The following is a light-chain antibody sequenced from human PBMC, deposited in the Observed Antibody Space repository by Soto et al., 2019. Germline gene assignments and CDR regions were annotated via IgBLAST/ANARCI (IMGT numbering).Light chain of an antibody. CDR1: QSVSSSY. J-gene: IGKJ1*01. CDR3: QQYGSSPLWT. V-gene: IGKV3-20*01. Sequence: EIVLKQSPGTLSLSPGERATLSCRASQSVSSSYLAWYQQKPGQAPRLLIYGASSRATGIPDRFSGSGSGTDFTLTISRLEPDDFAVYYCQQYGSSPLWTFGRGTKGEIK. CDR2: GAS.